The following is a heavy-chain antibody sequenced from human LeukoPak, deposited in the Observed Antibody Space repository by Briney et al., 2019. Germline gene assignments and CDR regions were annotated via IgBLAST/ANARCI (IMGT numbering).Heavy chain of an antibody. CDR1: GYAFTSYD. V-gene: IGHV1-8*01. CDR3: ARGRGRHYYDSSGYNDY. J-gene: IGHJ4*02. D-gene: IGHD3-22*01. Sequence: ASVKVSCNASGYAFTSYDINWVRQAPGPGLEWMGWMNTNSGNTGYAQKFQGRVTMTRNTSISTAYMELSSLRSEDTAVYYCARGRGRHYYDSSGYNDYWGQGTLVTVSS. CDR2: MNTNSGNT.